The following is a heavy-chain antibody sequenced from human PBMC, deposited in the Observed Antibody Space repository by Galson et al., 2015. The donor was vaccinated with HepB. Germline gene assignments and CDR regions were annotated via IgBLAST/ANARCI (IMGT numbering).Heavy chain of an antibody. Sequence: SLRLSCAVSGFTVSSNYMNWVRQAPGKGLEWVAALHSGGTTYYAESVRGRFTITRDNSKNTLDLQMNSLRIEDTAVYYCARTARPSVTYRYYFDYWGQGTLVAVSS. CDR2: LHSGGTT. J-gene: IGHJ4*02. CDR3: ARTARPSVTYRYYFDY. V-gene: IGHV3-66*02. D-gene: IGHD4-17*01. CDR1: GFTVSSNY.